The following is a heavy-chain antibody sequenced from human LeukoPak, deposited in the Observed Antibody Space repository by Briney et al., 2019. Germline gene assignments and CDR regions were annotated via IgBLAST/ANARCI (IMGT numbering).Heavy chain of an antibody. CDR1: GYSSTSYW. CDR3: ARLRDYYDTSGYPSRYFDY. J-gene: IGHJ4*02. CDR2: IYLGDSDT. Sequence: NPGESLKISCKGSGYSSTSYWVGWVRQVPGKGLEWMGIIYLGDSDTRYSPSFQGQVIISVDKSISTAYLQWSSLKASDTAMYFCARLRDYYDTSGYPSRYFDYWGQGTLVTVSS. V-gene: IGHV5-51*01. D-gene: IGHD3-22*01.